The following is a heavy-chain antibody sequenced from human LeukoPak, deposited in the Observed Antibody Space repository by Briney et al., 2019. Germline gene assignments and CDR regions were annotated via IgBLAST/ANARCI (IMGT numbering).Heavy chain of an antibody. Sequence: GGSLRLSCAASGFTFSSYWMSWVRQAPVKGLEWVANIKRDGSEKYYVDSVKGRFTISRDNAKNSLYLQMNSLRAEDTAVYYCVRERACGDYIDYGGHAAQVTVSS. CDR3: VRERACGDYIDY. V-gene: IGHV3-7*03. CDR1: GFTFSSYW. J-gene: IGHJ4*01. CDR2: IKRDGSEK. D-gene: IGHD4-17*01.